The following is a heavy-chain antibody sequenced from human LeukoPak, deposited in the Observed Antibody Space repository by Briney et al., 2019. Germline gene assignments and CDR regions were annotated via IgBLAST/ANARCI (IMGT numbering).Heavy chain of an antibody. D-gene: IGHD2-2*01. J-gene: IGHJ4*02. CDR3: ATDRSSTSCLDY. CDR1: GYTFTDYY. V-gene: IGHV1-69-2*01. CDR2: VDPEDGET. Sequence: ASVKVSCKVSGYTFTDYYMHWVQQAPGKGLEWMGLVDPEDGETIYAEKFQGRVTITADTSTDTAYMELSSLRSEDTAVYYCATDRSSTSCLDYWCQGTLVTVSS.